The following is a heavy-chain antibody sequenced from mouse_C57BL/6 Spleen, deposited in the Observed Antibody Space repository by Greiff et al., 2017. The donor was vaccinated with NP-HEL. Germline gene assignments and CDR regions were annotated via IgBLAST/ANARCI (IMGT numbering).Heavy chain of an antibody. CDR1: GYTFTSYW. CDR2: IDPNSGGT. J-gene: IGHJ4*01. Sequence: VKLQQPGAELVKPGASVKLSCKASGYTFTSYWMHWVKQRPGLGLEWIGRIDPNSGGTKYNEKFKSKATLTVDKPSSTAYMQLSSLTSEDSAVYYCARKELLGAMDYWGQGTSVTVSS. D-gene: IGHD1-1*01. CDR3: ARKELLGAMDY. V-gene: IGHV1-72*01.